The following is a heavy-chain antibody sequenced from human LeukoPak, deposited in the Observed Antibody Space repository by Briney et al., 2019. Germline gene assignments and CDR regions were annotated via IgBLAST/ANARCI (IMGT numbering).Heavy chain of an antibody. CDR1: GGSISSSSYY. D-gene: IGHD2-8*01. CDR2: INHSEST. J-gene: IGHJ5*02. CDR3: ATRPDGPGWFDP. V-gene: IGHV4-39*07. Sequence: PSETLSLTCTVSGGSISSSSYYWGWIRQPPGKGLEWIGEINHSESTNYNPSLKSRVTVSVDTSKNQFSLKLTSVTAADTAVYYCATRPDGPGWFDPWGQGTLVTVSS.